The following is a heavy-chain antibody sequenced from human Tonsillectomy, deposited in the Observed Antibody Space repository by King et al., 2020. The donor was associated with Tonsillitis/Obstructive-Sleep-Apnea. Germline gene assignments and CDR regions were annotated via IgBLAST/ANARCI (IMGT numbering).Heavy chain of an antibody. D-gene: IGHD2-15*01. CDR2: IYPGDSDT. CDR3: ARRGCDGGSCSEFDN. V-gene: IGHV5-51*01. Sequence: EVQLVESGAEVKKPGESLKISCKGSGYSFTNYWIAWVCQMPGKGLEWMGIIYPGDSDTRYNPSFQGQVTISADKSISTAYLHWSSLKASDTALYYCARRGCDGGSCSEFDNWGQGTLVTVSS. CDR1: GYSFTNYW. J-gene: IGHJ4*02.